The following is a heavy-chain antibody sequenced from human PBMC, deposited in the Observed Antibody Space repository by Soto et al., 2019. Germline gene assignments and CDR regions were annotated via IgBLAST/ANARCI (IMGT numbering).Heavy chain of an antibody. Sequence: PGEALQISCKGSGDSFNTYWRARVRQMPGKGLEWMGIIYPADSDTRYSPSFQGQVTMSADKSISTAYLQWSSLKASDTATYYCARGSPSYSYHYIDVWGKGTTVTVSS. CDR3: ARGSPSYSYHYIDV. J-gene: IGHJ6*03. D-gene: IGHD3-10*01. CDR1: GDSFNTYW. V-gene: IGHV5-51*01. CDR2: IYPADSDT.